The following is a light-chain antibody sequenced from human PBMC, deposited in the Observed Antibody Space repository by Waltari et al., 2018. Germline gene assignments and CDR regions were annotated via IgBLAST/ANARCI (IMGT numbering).Light chain of an antibody. J-gene: IGLJ3*02. V-gene: IGLV2-14*01. CDR1: NSGIGFYNY. CDR3: NSYTGSNSWV. CDR2: DVS. Sequence: QSALTQPASVSGSPGQSTTIPCPGTNSGIGFYNYVSWYRQYPGKAPNLIIYDVSERPSGVSSLFSASKSGNTASLTISGLQADDEADYYCNSYTGSNSWVFGGGTKVTVL.